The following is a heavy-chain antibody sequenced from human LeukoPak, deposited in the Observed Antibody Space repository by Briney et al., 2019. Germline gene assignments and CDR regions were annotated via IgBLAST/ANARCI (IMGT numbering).Heavy chain of an antibody. J-gene: IGHJ4*02. D-gene: IGHD1-26*01. CDR3: ARMPPVGGSYVY. V-gene: IGHV4-59*01. Sequence: SETLSLTCTVSGGSISSYYWSWIRQPPGKGLEWIGYISHSGSTNYNPSLKSRVTISVDTSKNQFSLKLSSVTAADTAVYYCARMPPVGGSYVYWGQGTLVAVSS. CDR1: GGSISSYY. CDR2: ISHSGST.